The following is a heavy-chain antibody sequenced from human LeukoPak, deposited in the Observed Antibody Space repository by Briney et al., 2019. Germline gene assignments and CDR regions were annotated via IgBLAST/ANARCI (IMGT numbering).Heavy chain of an antibody. D-gene: IGHD3-9*01. J-gene: IGHJ4*02. CDR3: AKWGDYDVLTGYYVSDY. CDR2: ISYDGSNK. V-gene: IGHV3-30-3*02. CDR1: GFTFSSYA. Sequence: GGSLRLSCAASGFTFSSYAMHWVRQAPGKGLEWVAVISYDGSNKYYADSVKGRFTISRDNSKNTLYLQMNSLRAEDTAVYYCAKWGDYDVLTGYYVSDYWGQGTLVTVSS.